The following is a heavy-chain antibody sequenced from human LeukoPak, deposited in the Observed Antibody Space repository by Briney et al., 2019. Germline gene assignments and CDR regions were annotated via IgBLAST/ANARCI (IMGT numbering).Heavy chain of an antibody. Sequence: GRSLRLSCATPGFTLNDYGMHWVRQAPGKGLEWVADIWFDKDQHFADSVKGRFAISRDSSKNTVYLQINSLRAEDTAVYYCARDRHCVNGVCHSPPGMDVWGQGTTVTVSS. CDR2: IWFDKDQ. D-gene: IGHD2-8*01. CDR3: ARDRHCVNGVCHSPPGMDV. V-gene: IGHV3-33*01. J-gene: IGHJ6*02. CDR1: GFTLNDYG.